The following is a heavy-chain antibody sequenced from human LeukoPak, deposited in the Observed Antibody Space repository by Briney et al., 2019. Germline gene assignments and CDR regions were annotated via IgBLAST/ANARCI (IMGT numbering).Heavy chain of an antibody. J-gene: IGHJ4*02. CDR3: AKAGSSWYSASFDY. D-gene: IGHD6-13*01. V-gene: IGHV3-30*02. CDR1: GFTFSSYG. CDR2: IRYDGSNK. Sequence: AGGSLRLSCAASGFTFSSYGMHWVRQAPGKGLEWVAFIRYDGSNKYYADSVKGRFTISRDNSKNTLYLQMNSLRAEDTAVYYCAKAGSSWYSASFDYWGQGTLVTVSS.